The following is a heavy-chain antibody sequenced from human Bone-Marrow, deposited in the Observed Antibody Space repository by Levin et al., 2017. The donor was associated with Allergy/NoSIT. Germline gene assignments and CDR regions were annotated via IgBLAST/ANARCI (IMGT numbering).Heavy chain of an antibody. D-gene: IGHD4-17*01. CDR2: IYYSGST. CDR1: GGSISSGGYY. Sequence: SQTLSLTCTVSGGSISSGGYYWSWIRQHPGKGLEWIGYIYYSGSTYYNPSLKSRVTISVDTSKNQFSLKLSSVTAADTAVYYCAGARKSYGDYVRYFDLWGRGTLVTVSS. J-gene: IGHJ2*01. CDR3: AGARKSYGDYVRYFDL. V-gene: IGHV4-31*03.